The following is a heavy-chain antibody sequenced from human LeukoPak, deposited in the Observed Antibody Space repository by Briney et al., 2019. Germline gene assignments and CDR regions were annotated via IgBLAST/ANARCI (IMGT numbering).Heavy chain of an antibody. CDR2: FDPEDGET. Sequence: GASVKVSCKVSGYTLTELSMHWVRQAPGKGLGWMGGFDPEDGETIYAQKFQGRVTMTEDTSTDTAYMELSSLRSEDTAVYYCATLSPLVVIRRGYAFDIWGQGTMVTVSS. V-gene: IGHV1-24*01. J-gene: IGHJ3*02. CDR3: ATLSPLVVIRRGYAFDI. CDR1: GYTLTELS. D-gene: IGHD3-22*01.